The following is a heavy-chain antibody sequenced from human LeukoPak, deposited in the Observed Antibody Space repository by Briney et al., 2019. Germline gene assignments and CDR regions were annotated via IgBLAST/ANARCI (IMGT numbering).Heavy chain of an antibody. Sequence: SETLSLTCAVYGGSFSGYYWSWIRQPPGKGLEWIGEINHSGSTNYNPSLKSRVTISVDTSKNQFSLKLSSVTAADTAVYYCARGFPHGDYSLPSNKEARQGGTPFDPWGQGTLVTVSS. V-gene: IGHV4-34*01. J-gene: IGHJ5*02. CDR2: INHSGST. D-gene: IGHD2-21*02. CDR1: GGSFSGYY. CDR3: ARGFPHGDYSLPSNKEARQGGTPFDP.